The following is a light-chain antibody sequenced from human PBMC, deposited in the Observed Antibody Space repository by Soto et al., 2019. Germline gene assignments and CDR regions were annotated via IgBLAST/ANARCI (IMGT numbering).Light chain of an antibody. J-gene: IGLJ1*01. V-gene: IGLV1-44*01. CDR3: AAWDDSLNVYV. CDR2: TNN. Sequence: QSVVTQPPSTSGTPGQRVTISCAGSSSNIGSNTVNWYQQVPGTAPKLLIYTNNQRPSGVPDRFSGSKSGTSASLAISGLQSEDEADYYCAAWDDSLNVYVFGTGTKVTVL. CDR1: SSNIGSNT.